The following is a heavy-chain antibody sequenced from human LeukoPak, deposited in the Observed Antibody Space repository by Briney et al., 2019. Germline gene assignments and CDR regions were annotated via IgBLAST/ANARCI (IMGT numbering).Heavy chain of an antibody. CDR3: ARHRFSGSYYFDY. Sequence: SETLSLTCTVSGGSISSGGYYWSWIRQHPGKGLEWIGYIYYSGSTYYNPSLKSRVTISVDTSKNRFSLKLSSVTAADTAVYYCARHRFSGSYYFDYWGQGTLVTVSS. V-gene: IGHV4-31*03. CDR1: GGSISSGGYY. CDR2: IYYSGST. D-gene: IGHD1-26*01. J-gene: IGHJ4*02.